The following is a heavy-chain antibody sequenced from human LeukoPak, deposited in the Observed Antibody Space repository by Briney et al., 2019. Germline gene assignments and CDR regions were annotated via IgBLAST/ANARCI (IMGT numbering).Heavy chain of an antibody. CDR1: GFTLDSKY. Sequence: PGGSLRLSCAASGFTLDSKYQRRVRQDPGKGLEWVSTIYTGGNTYYATSVKGRFTISRDFSKNTVFLHMNSLRAEDTAMYYCARGDDSGYYDYFDYWGQGALVTVSS. V-gene: IGHV3-53*01. CDR3: ARGDDSGYYDYFDY. CDR2: IYTGGNT. J-gene: IGHJ4*02. D-gene: IGHD3-22*01.